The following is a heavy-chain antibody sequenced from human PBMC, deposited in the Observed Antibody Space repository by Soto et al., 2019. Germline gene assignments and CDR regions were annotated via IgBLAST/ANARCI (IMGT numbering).Heavy chain of an antibody. Sequence: QVQLKQSGPGLVRPSGTLSLTCRVSGTSISSSYWWAWVRQSPGKGLEWIGEIYHNGITKYNPSLKSRVSMSIXXXNXQFSLKLTSVPAADTAVYYCATVPPRIVVVLAEFPTWGQGTLVTVSS. CDR1: GTSISSSYW. D-gene: IGHD2-21*01. J-gene: IGHJ4*02. CDR2: IYHNGIT. CDR3: ATVPPRIVVVLAEFPT. V-gene: IGHV4-4*02.